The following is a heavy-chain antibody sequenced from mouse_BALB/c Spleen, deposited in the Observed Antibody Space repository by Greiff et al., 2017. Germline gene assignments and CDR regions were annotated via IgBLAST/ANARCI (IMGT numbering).Heavy chain of an antibody. CDR1: GYTFTSYY. J-gene: IGHJ2*01. CDR2: IYPGNVNT. Sequence: VQLQESGPELVKPGASVRISCKASGYTFTSYYIHWVKQRPGQGLEWIGWIYPGNVNTKYNEKFKGKATFTADTSSNTAYMQLSSLTSEDSAVYYCAREGLDYWGQGTTLTVSS. V-gene: IGHV1-66*01. CDR3: AREGLDY.